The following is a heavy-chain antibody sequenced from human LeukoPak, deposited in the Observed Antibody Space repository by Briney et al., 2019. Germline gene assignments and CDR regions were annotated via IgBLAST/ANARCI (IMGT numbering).Heavy chain of an antibody. CDR3: ARDGGAVSPYKYFQH. CDR2: ISSSGSAI. Sequence: GGSLRLSCAASGFTFSSYEMNWVRQAPGKGLEWVSYISSSGSAIYYADSVKGRFTISRDNAKNSLYLQMNSLRAEDTTVYYCARDGGAVSPYKYFQHWGQGTLVTVSS. CDR1: GFTFSSYE. D-gene: IGHD1-26*01. V-gene: IGHV3-48*03. J-gene: IGHJ1*01.